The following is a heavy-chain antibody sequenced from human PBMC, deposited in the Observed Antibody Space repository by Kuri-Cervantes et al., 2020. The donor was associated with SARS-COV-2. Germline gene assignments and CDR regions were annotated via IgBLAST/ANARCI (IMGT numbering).Heavy chain of an antibody. CDR3: ARDFWSGYYPYYYMDV. CDR1: GYTFTSYG. Sequence: ASVKVSCKASGYTFTSYGISWVRQAPGQGLKWMGIINPSGGSTSYAQKFQGRVTMTRDTSTSTVYMELSSLRSEDTAVYYCARDFWSGYYPYYYMDVWAKGPRSPSP. CDR2: INPSGGST. J-gene: IGHJ6*03. V-gene: IGHV1-46*03. D-gene: IGHD3-3*01.